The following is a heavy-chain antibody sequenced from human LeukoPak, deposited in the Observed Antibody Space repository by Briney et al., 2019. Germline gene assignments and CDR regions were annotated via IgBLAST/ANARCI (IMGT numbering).Heavy chain of an antibody. CDR1: GFTVSSNY. CDR3: AKELTGTFDY. V-gene: IGHV3-23*01. D-gene: IGHD1-7*01. J-gene: IGHJ4*02. CDR2: ISGSGGST. Sequence: GGSLRLSCAASGFTVSSNYMSWVRQAPGKGLEWVSAISGSGGSTYYADSVKGRFTISRDNSKDTLYLQMNDLRAEDTAVYYCAKELTGTFDYWGQGTLVTVSS.